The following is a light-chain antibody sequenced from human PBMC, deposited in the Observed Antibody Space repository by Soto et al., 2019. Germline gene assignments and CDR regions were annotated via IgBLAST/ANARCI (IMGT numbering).Light chain of an antibody. CDR1: SSDVGSSNL. CDR2: EVS. V-gene: IGLV2-23*02. J-gene: IGLJ1*01. Sequence: QSVLTQPASVSGSPGQSITFSCTGTSSDVGSSNLVSWYQQHPSKAPKLLIYEVSKRPSGVSNRFSGSKSGNTASLTISGLQAEDEANYYCCSYAGSSTHVFGTGTKVTVL. CDR3: CSYAGSSTHV.